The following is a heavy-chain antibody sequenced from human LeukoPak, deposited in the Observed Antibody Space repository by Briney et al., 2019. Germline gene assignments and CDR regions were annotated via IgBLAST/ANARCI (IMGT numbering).Heavy chain of an antibody. J-gene: IGHJ2*01. CDR1: GGSISSYH. D-gene: IGHD2-15*01. V-gene: IGHV4-59*01. Sequence: PSETLSLTCTVSGGSISSYHWSWIRQPPGKGLEWIGYIYYSGSTNYNPSLKSRVTISVDTSKNQFSLKLSSVTAADTAVYYCARAPGYCSGGSCRRSYWYFDLWGRGTLVTVSS. CDR3: ARAPGYCSGGSCRRSYWYFDL. CDR2: IYYSGST.